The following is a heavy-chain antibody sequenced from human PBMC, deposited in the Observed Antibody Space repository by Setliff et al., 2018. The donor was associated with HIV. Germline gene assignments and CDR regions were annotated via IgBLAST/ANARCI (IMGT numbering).Heavy chain of an antibody. CDR1: GYTFNNYG. V-gene: IGHV1-18*01. CDR3: ARGKTWLRFLDH. J-gene: IGHJ4*02. Sequence: AASVKVSCKASGYTFNNYGISWVRQAPGQGLEWMGWINTHSGYTNYAQNVQGRVTVTMDTSTSTAYMELRSLKSDDTAVYYCARGKTWLRFLDHWGQGTLVTVSS. CDR2: INTHSGYT. D-gene: IGHD5-12*01.